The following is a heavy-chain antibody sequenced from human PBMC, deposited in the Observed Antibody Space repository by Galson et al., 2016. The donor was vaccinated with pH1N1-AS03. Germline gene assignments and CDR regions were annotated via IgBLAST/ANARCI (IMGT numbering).Heavy chain of an antibody. Sequence: TFSSYGMTWVRQAPGKGLEWVSSISVTGGSTYYADSVKGCFTISRDHSKNTLYLQMSSLRAEDTAVYYCAKDRSSWPPGWGSVDSWGQGTLVTVSS. CDR3: AKDRSSWPPGWGSVDS. V-gene: IGHV3-23*01. CDR2: ISVTGGST. J-gene: IGHJ4*02. CDR1: TFSSYG. D-gene: IGHD6-13*01.